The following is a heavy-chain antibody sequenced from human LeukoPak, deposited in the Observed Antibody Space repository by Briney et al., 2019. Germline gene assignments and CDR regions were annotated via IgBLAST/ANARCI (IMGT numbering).Heavy chain of an antibody. CDR3: ARDGVRGSYDHSHFDY. CDR2: ISSSSSYI. CDR1: GFTFSSYS. J-gene: IGHJ4*02. V-gene: IGHV3-21*01. Sequence: PGGSLRLSCAASGFTFSSYSMNWVRQAPGKGLEWVSSISSSSSYIYYADSVKGRFTISRDNAKNSLFLQMSSLRVEDTAVYYCARDGVRGSYDHSHFDYWGQGILVTVAS. D-gene: IGHD3-22*01.